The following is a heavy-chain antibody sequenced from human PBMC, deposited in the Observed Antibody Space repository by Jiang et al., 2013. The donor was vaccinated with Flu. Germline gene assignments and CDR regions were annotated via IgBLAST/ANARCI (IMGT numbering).Heavy chain of an antibody. J-gene: IGHJ6*04. CDR1: GGSFSGYY. CDR2: INHSGST. Sequence: LLKPSETLSLTCAVYGGSFSGYYWSWIRQPPGKGLEWIGEINHSGSTNYNPSLKSRVTISVDTSKNQFSLKLSSVTAADTAVYYCARATRYYYGSGSYYGGRGGYYYGMDVWGKGTTVTVSS. CDR3: ARATRYYYGSGSYYGGRGGYYYGMDV. D-gene: IGHD3-10*01. V-gene: IGHV4-34*01.